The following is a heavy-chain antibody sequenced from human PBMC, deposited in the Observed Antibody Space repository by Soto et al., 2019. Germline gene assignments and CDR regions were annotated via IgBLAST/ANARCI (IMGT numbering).Heavy chain of an antibody. CDR2: TYYRSKWYN. V-gene: IGHV6-1*01. CDR1: GDSVSSNSAA. CDR3: ARRPSGYSYGTRLFDY. Sequence: SQTLSLTCAISGDSVSSNSAAWNWIRQSPSRGLEWLGRTYYRSKWYNDYAVSVKSRITINPDTSKNQFSLKLSSVTAADTAVYYCARRPSGYSYGTRLFDYWGQGTLVTVSS. J-gene: IGHJ4*02. D-gene: IGHD5-18*01.